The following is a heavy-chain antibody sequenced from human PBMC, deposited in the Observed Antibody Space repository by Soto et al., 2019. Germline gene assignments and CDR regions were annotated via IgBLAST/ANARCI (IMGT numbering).Heavy chain of an antibody. CDR2: IILIFGTA. CDR3: ARVGSSSADEGMDV. Sequence: SVKVSCKASGGTFSSYAISWVRQAPGQGLEWMGGIILIFGTANYAQKFQGRVTITADESTSTAYMELRSLRSEDTAVYYCARVGSSSADEGMDVWGQGTTVTVSS. V-gene: IGHV1-69*13. D-gene: IGHD6-13*01. J-gene: IGHJ6*02. CDR1: GGTFSSYA.